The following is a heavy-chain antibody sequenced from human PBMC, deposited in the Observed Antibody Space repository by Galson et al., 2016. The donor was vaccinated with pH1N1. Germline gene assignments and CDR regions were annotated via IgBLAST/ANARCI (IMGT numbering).Heavy chain of an antibody. Sequence: SVKVSCKASGYTFINYGIAWVRQAPGQGPEWMGWISAYDGHTDYAQNFQGRVAMTIDTSTSTANMKLRSLRSDDTAVYYCARDRGVFDIWGQGTRVTVSS. CDR1: GYTFINYG. J-gene: IGHJ3*02. CDR3: ARDRGVFDI. D-gene: IGHD3-10*01. V-gene: IGHV1-18*01. CDR2: ISAYDGHT.